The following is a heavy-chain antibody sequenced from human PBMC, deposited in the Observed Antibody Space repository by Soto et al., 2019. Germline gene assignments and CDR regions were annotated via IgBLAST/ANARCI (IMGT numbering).Heavy chain of an antibody. CDR1: GYTFTSYG. J-gene: IGHJ3*02. CDR3: ARNDYGEYDDALDI. CDR2: ISAYNGNT. D-gene: IGHD4-17*01. V-gene: IGHV1-18*01. Sequence: GASVKVSCKASGYTFTSYGITWVRQAPGQGLEWMGWISAYNGNTNYAQKLQGRVTMTTDTSTSTAYMELRSLRSDDTAVYYCARNDYGEYDDALDIWGQGTMVTVSS.